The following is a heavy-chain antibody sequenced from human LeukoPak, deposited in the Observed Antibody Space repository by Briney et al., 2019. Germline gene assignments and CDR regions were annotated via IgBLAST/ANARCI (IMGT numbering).Heavy chain of an antibody. J-gene: IGHJ3*02. CDR1: GFTFSNFW. D-gene: IGHD4-17*01. CDR2: INSDGSST. V-gene: IGHV3-74*01. CDR3: ATSDYENFGAFDI. Sequence: PGGSLRLSCAAAGFTFSNFWMHWVRQAPGRGLVWVSRINSDGSSTSYADSVKGRFTISRDNAKNTLYLQMGSLRAEDMAVYYCATSDYENFGAFDIWGQGTMVTVSS.